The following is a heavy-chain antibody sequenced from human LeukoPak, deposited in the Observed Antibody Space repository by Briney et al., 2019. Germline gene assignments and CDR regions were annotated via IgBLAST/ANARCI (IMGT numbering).Heavy chain of an antibody. D-gene: IGHD2-2*01. CDR2: IYYSGST. J-gene: IGHJ5*02. CDR1: GGCISRSSYY. Sequence: SETLSLTCTVSGGCISRSSYYWGWFRQPPRKPLEWIGSIYYSGSTYYNPSLKSRVTISVDTSKNQFSLKLSSVTAADTAVYYCLRSTRNNWFDPWGQGTLVTVSS. V-gene: IGHV4-39*07. CDR3: LRSTRNNWFDP.